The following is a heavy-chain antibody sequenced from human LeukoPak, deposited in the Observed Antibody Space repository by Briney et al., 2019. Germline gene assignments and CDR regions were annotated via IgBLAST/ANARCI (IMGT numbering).Heavy chain of an antibody. J-gene: IGHJ4*02. CDR1: GGSISSGDYY. CDR3: ARELYTAMAFDY. D-gene: IGHD5-18*01. Sequence: PSETLSLTCTVSGGSISSGDYYWSWIRQPPGKGLEWIGYIYYSGSTYYNPSLKSRVTISADTSKNQFSLKLSSVTAADTAVYYCARELYTAMAFDYWGQGTMVTVSS. V-gene: IGHV4-30-4*01. CDR2: IYYSGST.